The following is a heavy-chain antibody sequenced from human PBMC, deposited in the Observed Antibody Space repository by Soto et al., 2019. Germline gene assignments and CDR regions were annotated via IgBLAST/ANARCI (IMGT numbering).Heavy chain of an antibody. Sequence: ASETLSLTCAVYGGSFSGYYWSWIRQPPGKGLEWIGEINHSGSTNYNPSLKSRVTISVDTSKNSLYLQMNSLRAEDTAVYYCARDSRVRMRGIMRGIVGMDVWGQGTAVTVSS. J-gene: IGHJ6*02. D-gene: IGHD3-10*01. CDR2: INHSGST. CDR3: ARDSRVRMRGIMRGIVGMDV. V-gene: IGHV4-34*01. CDR1: GGSFSGYY.